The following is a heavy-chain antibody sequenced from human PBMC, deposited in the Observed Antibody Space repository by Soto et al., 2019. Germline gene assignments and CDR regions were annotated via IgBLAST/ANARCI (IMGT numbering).Heavy chain of an antibody. D-gene: IGHD3-16*01. Sequence: GVSVKVSCKASGYSFTNNDVSWVRQATGQGLEWMGWMNPGSGDTGYAQKFQGRVTMTRDISIATAYMELSSLRSDDTAIYYCARMATFGSLNWFDPWGQGTLVTVSS. J-gene: IGHJ5*02. CDR3: ARMATFGSLNWFDP. CDR1: GYSFTNND. CDR2: MNPGSGDT. V-gene: IGHV1-8*01.